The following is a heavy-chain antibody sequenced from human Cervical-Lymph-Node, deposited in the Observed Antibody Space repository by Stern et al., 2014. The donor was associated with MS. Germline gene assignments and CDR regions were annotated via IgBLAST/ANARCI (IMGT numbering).Heavy chain of an antibody. CDR2: ISSSSRYT. V-gene: IGHV3-11*06. D-gene: IGHD2-21*02. CDR3: ARAYCGADRYSGHYYYSSGMDV. CDR1: GFTFTDYY. J-gene: IGHJ6*02. Sequence: QVQLVQSGGGLVKPGGSLRLSCTASGFTFTDYYMTWVRQAPGKGLEWVSYISSSSRYTNYAHSVKGRFTISRDNAKNSMYLHMYNLRAEDTAVYYCARAYCGADRYSGHYYYSSGMDVWGQGTTVTVSS.